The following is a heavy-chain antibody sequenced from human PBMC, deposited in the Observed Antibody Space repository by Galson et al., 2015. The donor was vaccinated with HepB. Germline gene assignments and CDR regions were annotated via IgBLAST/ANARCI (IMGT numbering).Heavy chain of an antibody. J-gene: IGHJ4*02. CDR1: GFTFSSYS. D-gene: IGHD1-26*01. V-gene: IGHV3-21*01. Sequence: SLRLSCAASGFTFSSYSMNWVRQAPGKGLEWVSSISSSSSYIYYADSVKGRFTISRDNAKNSLYLQMNSLRAEDTAVYYCARGYSKSWFSGLGYWGQGTLVTVSS. CDR2: ISSSSSYI. CDR3: ARGYSKSWFSGLGY.